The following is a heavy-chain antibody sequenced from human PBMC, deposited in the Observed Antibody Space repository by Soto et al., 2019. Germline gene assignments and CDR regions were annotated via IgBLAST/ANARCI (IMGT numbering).Heavy chain of an antibody. CDR2: TYYRSKWYN. D-gene: IGHD3-22*01. CDR1: GDSVSSNSAA. V-gene: IGHV6-1*01. CDR3: AREKAIESITMIVAGAWFDP. J-gene: IGHJ5*02. Sequence: SQTLSLTCAISGDSVSSNSAAWNWIRQSPSRGLEWLGRTYYRSKWYNDYAVSVKSRITINPDTSKNQFSLQLNSVTPEDTAVYYCAREKAIESITMIVAGAWFDPWGQGTLVTVSS.